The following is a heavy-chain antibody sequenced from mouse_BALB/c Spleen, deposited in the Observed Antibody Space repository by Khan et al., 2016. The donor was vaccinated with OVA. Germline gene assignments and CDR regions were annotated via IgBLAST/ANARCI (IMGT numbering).Heavy chain of an antibody. CDR3: ARDGSRYNYPMDY. V-gene: IGHV3-2*02. CDR1: GYSITSDYA. J-gene: IGHJ4*01. CDR2: INYSGST. D-gene: IGHD2-3*01. Sequence: EVQLQESGPGLVNPSQSLSLTCTVTGYSITSDYAWNWIRQFPGNKLEWMGYINYSGSTNYNPALKSRISITRDTSKNQFFLQLNSVTTEDTATYYCARDGSRYNYPMDYWGQGTSVTVSS.